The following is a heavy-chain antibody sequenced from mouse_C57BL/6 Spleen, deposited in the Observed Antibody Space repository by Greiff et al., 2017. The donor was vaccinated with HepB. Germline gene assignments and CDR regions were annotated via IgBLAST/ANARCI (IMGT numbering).Heavy chain of an antibody. CDR3: ANAVTTNYYAMDY. J-gene: IGHJ4*01. CDR1: GYAFSSYW. CDR2: IYPGDGDT. D-gene: IGHD2-2*01. V-gene: IGHV1-80*01. Sequence: VQLQQSGAELVKPGASVKISCKASGYAFSSYWMNWVKQRPGKGLEWIGQIYPGDGDTNYNGKFKGKATLTADKSSSTAYMQLSSLTSEDSAVYFCANAVTTNYYAMDYWGQGTSVTVSS.